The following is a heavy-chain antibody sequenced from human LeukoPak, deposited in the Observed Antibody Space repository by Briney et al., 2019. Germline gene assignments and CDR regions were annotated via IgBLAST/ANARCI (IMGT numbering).Heavy chain of an antibody. CDR1: GFTFSSYW. CDR2: IKSDGSRT. Sequence: HTGGSLRLSCAISGFTFSSYWMHWVRQAPGKGLVWVSRIKSDGSRTDYADSVKGRFTISRDNAKNTLYLQMNSLRAEVTAVYYCARELPFDYWGQGTLVTVSS. J-gene: IGHJ4*02. D-gene: IGHD2-15*01. V-gene: IGHV3-74*01. CDR3: ARELPFDY.